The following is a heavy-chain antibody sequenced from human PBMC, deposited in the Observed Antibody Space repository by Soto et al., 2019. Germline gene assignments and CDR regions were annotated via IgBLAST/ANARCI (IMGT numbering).Heavy chain of an antibody. CDR1: GGSIYRSGYD. Sequence: TSETLSLTCTVSGGSIYRSGYDWGWIRQPPGRGLEWIGNIDYNGVTYSNPSLKSRVTISRDTSKNQFSLKLTSVTAADTALYYCGKVLVGATGHTDSDSWGPGTLVTVSS. CDR3: GKVLVGATGHTDSDS. J-gene: IGHJ4*02. D-gene: IGHD2-15*01. V-gene: IGHV4-39*01. CDR2: IDYNGVT.